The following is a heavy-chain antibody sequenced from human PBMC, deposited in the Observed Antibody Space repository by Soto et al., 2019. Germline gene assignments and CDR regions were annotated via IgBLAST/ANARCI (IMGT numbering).Heavy chain of an antibody. CDR2: IIPIFGTA. J-gene: IGHJ3*02. V-gene: IGHV1-69*13. D-gene: IGHD2-21*02. Sequence: GASVKVSCKASGYSFTDYHIHWVRQAPGQGLEWMGGIIPIFGTANYAQKFQGRVTITADESTSTAYMELSSLRSEDTAVYYCARVVVTAILAFDIWGQGTMVTVSS. CDR3: ARVVVTAILAFDI. CDR1: GYSFTDYH.